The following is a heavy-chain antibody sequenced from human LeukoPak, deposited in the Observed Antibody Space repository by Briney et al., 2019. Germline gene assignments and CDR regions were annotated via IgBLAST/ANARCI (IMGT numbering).Heavy chain of an antibody. J-gene: IGHJ3*01. CDR2: INSDGSEG. Sequence: GGSLRLSCEGSAFIFSGHWMNWVRQTPGKGLEWAASINSDGSEGYYADVVKGRFTISRDNAKNSLYLQINSLRAEDTAVYYCARSSYSSSSSVWGQGTMVTVSS. CDR1: AFIFSGHW. V-gene: IGHV3-7*03. CDR3: ARSSYSSSSSV. D-gene: IGHD6-6*01.